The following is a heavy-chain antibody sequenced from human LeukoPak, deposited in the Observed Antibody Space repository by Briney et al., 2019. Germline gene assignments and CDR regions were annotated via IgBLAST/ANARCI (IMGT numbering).Heavy chain of an antibody. D-gene: IGHD3-3*01. CDR2: IKSKTDGGTT. Sequence: PGGSLRLSCAASGFTFSNAWMSWVRQAPGKGLEWVGRIKSKTDGGTTDYAAPVKGRFTISRDDSKNTLYLQMNSLKTEDTAVYYCTTDLTQLITIFGSDYWGQGTLVTVSS. J-gene: IGHJ4*02. V-gene: IGHV3-15*01. CDR3: TTDLTQLITIFGSDY. CDR1: GFTFSNAW.